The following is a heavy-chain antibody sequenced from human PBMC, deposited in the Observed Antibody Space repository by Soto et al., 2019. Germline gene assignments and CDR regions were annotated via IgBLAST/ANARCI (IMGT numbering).Heavy chain of an antibody. D-gene: IGHD3-16*01. V-gene: IGHV4-31*03. CDR1: GGSISSGGYY. CDR2: IYYSGST. CDR3: ARGDMITFGGVIN. Sequence: QVQLQESGPGLVKPSQTLSLTCTVSGGSISSGGYYWSWIRQHPGKGLGWIGYIYYSGSTYYNPSLKSGVTISVDTSKNHFSLKLSSVTAADTAVYYCARGDMITFGGVINWGQGTLVTVSS. J-gene: IGHJ4*02.